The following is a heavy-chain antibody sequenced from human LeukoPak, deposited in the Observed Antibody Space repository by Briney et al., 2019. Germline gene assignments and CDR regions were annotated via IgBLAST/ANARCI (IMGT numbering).Heavy chain of an antibody. CDR2: INSDGSTT. J-gene: IGHJ4*02. D-gene: IGHD5-12*01. V-gene: IGHV3-74*01. CDR1: GFTFSSYW. CDR3: ARLKGYGILDY. Sequence: GGSLRLSCAASGFTFSSYWMHWVRQAPGKGLVWVSRINSDGSTTNYADSVKGRFTISRDNAKNTLYLQVNSLRAEDTAVYYCARLKGYGILDYWGQGILVTVSS.